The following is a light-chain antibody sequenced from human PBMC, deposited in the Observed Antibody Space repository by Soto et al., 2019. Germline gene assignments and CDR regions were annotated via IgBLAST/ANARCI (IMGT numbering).Light chain of an antibody. V-gene: IGKV3-15*01. J-gene: IGKJ1*01. CDR2: GAS. Sequence: EIVMTQSPGPLSVSPWERATLSCRASESVSSNLAWYQQKPGQAPSLLIYGASTRAAGVPVRFSGSGSGTEFTLTISSLQSEDFAVYYCQQYNYWPRTFGQGTKVEIK. CDR3: QQYNYWPRT. CDR1: ESVSSN.